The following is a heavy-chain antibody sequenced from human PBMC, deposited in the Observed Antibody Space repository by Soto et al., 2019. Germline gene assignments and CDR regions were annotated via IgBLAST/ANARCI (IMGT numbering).Heavy chain of an antibody. CDR1: GYTFTGYY. J-gene: IGHJ6*02. Sequence: GASVKVSCKASGYTFTGYYMHWVRQAPGQGLEWMGWINPNSGGTNYAQKFQGWVTMTRDTSISTAYMELSRLRSDDTAVYYCARWRSSSGYYRGKGYDGMAVWGQRTTVTVPS. D-gene: IGHD3-22*01. V-gene: IGHV1-2*04. CDR2: INPNSGGT. CDR3: ARWRSSSGYYRGKGYDGMAV.